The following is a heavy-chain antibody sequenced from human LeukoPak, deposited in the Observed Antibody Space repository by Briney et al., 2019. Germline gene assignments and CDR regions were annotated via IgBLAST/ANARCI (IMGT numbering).Heavy chain of an antibody. CDR1: GFTFSSYA. CDR2: ISYDGSNK. J-gene: IGHJ4*02. CDR3: ARRLGDY. Sequence: PGGSLRLSCAASGFTFSSYAMHWVHQAPGKGLEWVAVISYDGSNKYYADSVKGRFTISRDNSKNTLYLQMNSLRAEDTAVYYCARRLGDYWGQGTLVTVSS. V-gene: IGHV3-30*04.